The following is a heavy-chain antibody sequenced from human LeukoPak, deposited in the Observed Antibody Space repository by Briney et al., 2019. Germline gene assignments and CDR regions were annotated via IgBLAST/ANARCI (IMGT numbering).Heavy chain of an antibody. J-gene: IGHJ6*03. Sequence: GASVKVSCKASGYTFTGYYMHWVRQAPGQGLEWMGWINPNSGGTNYAQKFQGRVTMTRDTSISTAYMELSRLRSDDTAVYYCARVRPAIMVRGVHGKYYYMDVWGKGTTVTISS. CDR3: ARVRPAIMVRGVHGKYYYMDV. CDR1: GYTFTGYY. D-gene: IGHD3-10*01. CDR2: INPNSGGT. V-gene: IGHV1-2*02.